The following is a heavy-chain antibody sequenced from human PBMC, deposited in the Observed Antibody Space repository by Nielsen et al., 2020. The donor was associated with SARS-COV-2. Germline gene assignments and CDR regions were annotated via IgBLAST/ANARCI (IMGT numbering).Heavy chain of an antibody. CDR3: ARGSGSYYYGMDV. V-gene: IGHV3-30-3*01. CDR2: ISYDGSNK. J-gene: IGHJ6*02. D-gene: IGHD1-26*01. Sequence: VRQAPGKGLEWVAVISYDGSNKYYADSVKGQFTISRDNSRNTLYLQMNSLRAEDTAVYYCARGSGSYYYGMDVWGQGTTVTVSS.